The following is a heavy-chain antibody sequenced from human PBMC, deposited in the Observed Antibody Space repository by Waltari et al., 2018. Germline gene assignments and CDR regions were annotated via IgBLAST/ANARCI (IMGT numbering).Heavy chain of an antibody. D-gene: IGHD1-20*01. CDR1: GFMLKNHW. Sequence: QLVQSGGALVQPGGSRRLSCVASGFMLKNHWMLWVRQAPGKGLQWVAKIHPEGVVANDVDSVKGRFTVSRDNAKNSLYLQMTSLTTDDTAVYFCARDNNFYADDLWGQGAQVTVSS. CDR3: ARDNNFYADDL. J-gene: IGHJ4*02. V-gene: IGHV3-7*01. CDR2: IHPEGVVA.